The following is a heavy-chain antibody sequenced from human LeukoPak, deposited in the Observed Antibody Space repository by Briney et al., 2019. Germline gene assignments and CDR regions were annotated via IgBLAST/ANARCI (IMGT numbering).Heavy chain of an antibody. CDR2: ISGSGGRT. CDR1: GFTFSSYA. CDR3: AKRDNNDYYTGLHVFDI. V-gene: IGHV3-23*01. Sequence: GGSLRLSCAASGFTFSSYAMTWVRQAPGKGPEWVSGISGSGGRTYYTDSVKGRFTISRDNSKNTLDLQMSSLRAEDTAVYYCAKRDNNDYYTGLHVFDIWGQGTMVTVSS. J-gene: IGHJ3*02. D-gene: IGHD3-22*01.